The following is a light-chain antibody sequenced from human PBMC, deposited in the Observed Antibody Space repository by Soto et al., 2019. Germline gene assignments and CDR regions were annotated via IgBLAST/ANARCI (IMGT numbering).Light chain of an antibody. CDR3: AAWDDSLNGYV. CDR2: TNN. Sequence: QSVLTQPPAASGAPGQGVAFSCSGSSSNIGGNTVNWYQQLPGTAPKLLIYTNNQRPSGVPARFSGSKSGTSASLAISGLQSDDEADYYCAAWDDSLNGYVFGTGTKLTVL. CDR1: SSNIGGNT. J-gene: IGLJ1*01. V-gene: IGLV1-44*01.